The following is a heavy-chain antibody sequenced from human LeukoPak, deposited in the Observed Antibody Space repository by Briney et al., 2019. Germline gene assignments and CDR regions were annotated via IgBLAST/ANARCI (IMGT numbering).Heavy chain of an antibody. CDR2: INPSGGST. D-gene: IGHD5/OR15-5a*01. V-gene: IGHV1-46*01. Sequence: GASVKVSCKASGYTFTNYYMHWVRQAPGQGLDWMGFINPSGGSTRYAQNFQGRVTTTRDTSTSTIYMELSSLRSEDTAVYYCARDPRGNSVYVFDYWGQGTLVTVSS. CDR1: GYTFTNYY. J-gene: IGHJ4*02. CDR3: ARDPRGNSVYVFDY.